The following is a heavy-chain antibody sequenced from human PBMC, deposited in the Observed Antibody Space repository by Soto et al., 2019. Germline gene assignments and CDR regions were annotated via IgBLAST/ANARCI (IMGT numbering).Heavy chain of an antibody. CDR1: GGSVSSRGFY. CDR3: ARLPDISGWPFGF. CDR2: MAFDGRT. V-gene: IGHV4-61*08. J-gene: IGHJ4*02. Sequence: QVQLQESGPGLVMPSETLSLTCSVSGGSVSSRGFYWTWIRQPPGKGLDWIGYMAFDGRTNYNPSLESRVTISQDTSKNQFSLNLGSVTAADTAIYYCARLPDISGWPFGFWGQGTLVTVSS. D-gene: IGHD6-19*01.